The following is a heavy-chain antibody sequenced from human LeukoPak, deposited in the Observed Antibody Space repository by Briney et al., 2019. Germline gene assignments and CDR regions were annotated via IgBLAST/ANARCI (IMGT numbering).Heavy chain of an antibody. CDR3: ARSDCSSTSCYLGY. CDR2: INHSGGT. V-gene: IGHV4-34*01. J-gene: IGHJ4*02. D-gene: IGHD2-2*01. CDR1: GGSFSYFY. Sequence: SETLSLTCAVYGGSFSYFYWSWIRKPPGKGLEWIGEINHSGGTNYNPSLKSRVTISVDTSKNQFSLKLSSVTAADTAVYYCARSDCSSTSCYLGYWGQGTLVTVSS.